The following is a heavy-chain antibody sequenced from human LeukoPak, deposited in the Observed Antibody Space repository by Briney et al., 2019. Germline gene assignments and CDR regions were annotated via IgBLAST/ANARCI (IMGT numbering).Heavy chain of an antibody. CDR3: ARGKSSSWSYYYYYMDV. CDR2: INWNGGST. V-gene: IGHV3-20*04. Sequence: GGSLRLSCAASGFTFDDYGMSWVRQAPGKGLEWVSGINWNGGSTGYADSVKGRFTISRDNAKNSLYLQMNSLGAEDTALYYCARGKSSSWSYYYYYMDVWGKGTTVTVSS. J-gene: IGHJ6*03. D-gene: IGHD6-13*01. CDR1: GFTFDDYG.